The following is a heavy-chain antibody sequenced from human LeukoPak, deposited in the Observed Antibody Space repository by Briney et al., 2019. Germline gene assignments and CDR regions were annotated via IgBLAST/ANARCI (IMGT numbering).Heavy chain of an antibody. CDR1: GFTFGSYS. V-gene: IGHV3-21*01. D-gene: IGHD5-18*01. Sequence: GGSLRLSCAASGFTFGSYSMNWVRQAPGKGLEWVSSISSSSSYIYYADSVKGRFTISRDNAKNSLYLQMNSLRAEDTAVYYCARDASGGIQLWSNWFDPWGQGTLVTVSS. CDR2: ISSSSSYI. CDR3: ARDASGGIQLWSNWFDP. J-gene: IGHJ5*02.